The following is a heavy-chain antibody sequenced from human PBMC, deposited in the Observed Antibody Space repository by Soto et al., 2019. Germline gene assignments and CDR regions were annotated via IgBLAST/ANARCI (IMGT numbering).Heavy chain of an antibody. CDR3: ARDLSRDSETGFDP. CDR1: GYTFTSYG. Sequence: QVQLVQSGAEVKKPGASVKVSCKASGYTFTSYGISWVRQAPGQGLEWMGWISAYNGNTNYAQKPQGRVTMTTDTSTTTASMELRTVRSADTAGYSGARDLSRDSETGFDPWGKGPLSPSPQ. V-gene: IGHV1-18*01. J-gene: IGHJ5*02. CDR2: ISAYNGNT.